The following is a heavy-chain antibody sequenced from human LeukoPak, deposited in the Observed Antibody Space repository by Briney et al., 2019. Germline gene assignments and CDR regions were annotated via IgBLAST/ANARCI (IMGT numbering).Heavy chain of an antibody. CDR3: ARDFRGDNFDY. CDR1: GYSISSAFY. J-gene: IGHJ4*02. Sequence: PSENLSLTCAVSGYSISSAFYWGWIRQSPGKGLEWIGTIHYSGSTSYNPSLKSRVTISVDTSKNQFSLKLRSVTAADTAVYYCARDFRGDNFDYWGQGTLVTVSS. D-gene: IGHD7-27*01. V-gene: IGHV4-38-2*02. CDR2: IHYSGST.